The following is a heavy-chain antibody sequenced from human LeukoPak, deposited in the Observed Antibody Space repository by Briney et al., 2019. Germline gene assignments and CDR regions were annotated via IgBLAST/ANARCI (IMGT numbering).Heavy chain of an antibody. Sequence: GGSLRLSCAASGFTVSSNSMSWVRQAPGKGLEWVSVTDSGGGTDYADSVKGRFNISRDNSKNGLHLQMNSLRAEDTAVYYCARRSPGGYETFDYWGQGTLVTVSS. CDR2: TDSGGGT. J-gene: IGHJ4*02. V-gene: IGHV3-66*04. CDR3: ARRSPGGYETFDY. D-gene: IGHD5-12*01. CDR1: GFTVSSNS.